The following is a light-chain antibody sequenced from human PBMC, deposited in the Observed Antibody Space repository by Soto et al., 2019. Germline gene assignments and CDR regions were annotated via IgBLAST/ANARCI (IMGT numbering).Light chain of an antibody. Sequence: QSVVTQPPSVSAALGQKVTISCFGSSSNIRNNYGSWYQQLPGTGTKILIYDNNKRPSGIPDRFSGSKSSTSATLGITELQTWDEADYYCGTWDSSLSAYVFGTATKVTVL. V-gene: IGLV1-51*01. CDR2: DNN. J-gene: IGLJ1*01. CDR1: SSNIRNNY. CDR3: GTWDSSLSAYV.